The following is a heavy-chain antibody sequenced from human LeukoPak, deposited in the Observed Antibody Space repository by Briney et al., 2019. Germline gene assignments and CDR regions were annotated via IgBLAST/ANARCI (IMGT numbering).Heavy chain of an antibody. Sequence: PGGSLRLSCAASGFTFSNYAMHWVRQAPGKGLEWVAVISYDGSNKYYADSVKGRFTISRDNSKNTLYLQMNSLRAEDTALYYCARGKNPRFGELSPLDYWGQGTLVTVSS. D-gene: IGHD3-10*01. CDR3: ARGKNPRFGELSPLDY. CDR2: ISYDGSNK. CDR1: GFTFSNYA. J-gene: IGHJ4*02. V-gene: IGHV3-30-3*01.